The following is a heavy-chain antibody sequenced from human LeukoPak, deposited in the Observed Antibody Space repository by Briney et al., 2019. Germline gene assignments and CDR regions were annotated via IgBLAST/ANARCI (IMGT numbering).Heavy chain of an antibody. J-gene: IGHJ4*02. V-gene: IGHV3-11*01. CDR1: GFTFSDYY. CDR2: ISSSGSTI. D-gene: IGHD3-16*02. CDR3: ARDRSYDYVWGSYRFSPFDY. Sequence: PGGSLRLSCAASGFTFSDYYMSWIRQAPGKGLEWVSYISSSGSTIYYADSVKGRFTISRDNANNSLYLQINSLRAEDTAVYYCARDRSYDYVWGSYRFSPFDYWGQGTLVTVSS.